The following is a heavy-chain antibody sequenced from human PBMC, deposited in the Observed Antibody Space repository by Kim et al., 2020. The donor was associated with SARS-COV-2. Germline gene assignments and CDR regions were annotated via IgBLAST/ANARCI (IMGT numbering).Heavy chain of an antibody. CDR3: ARLPLLYDGNSY. J-gene: IGHJ4*02. Sequence: GGSLRLSCVASGLTLSSYTMNWVRQPPGKGLEWVSSIRSSSEHRPYADSLKGRFIISRDDAKNSLFLEMNNLRVEDTATYYCARLPLLYDGNSYWGQGTLVTVSS. CDR2: IRSSSEHR. D-gene: IGHD5-12*01. CDR1: GLTLSSYT. V-gene: IGHV3-21*06.